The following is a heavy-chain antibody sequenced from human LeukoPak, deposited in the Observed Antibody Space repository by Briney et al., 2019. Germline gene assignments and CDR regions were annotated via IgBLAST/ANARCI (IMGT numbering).Heavy chain of an antibody. D-gene: IGHD6-13*01. J-gene: IGHJ6*02. CDR2: IYYSGST. CDR3: ASGAAAGWDSYNGVDV. V-gene: IGHV4-30-4*01. CDR1: GGSMSSRDYY. Sequence: PSETLSLTCTVSGGSMSSRDYYWSWIRQPPGKGLEWIGYIYYSGSTYYNPSLKSRVTISEDTPKNQFSLKLRSVTAADTAVYYCASGAAAGWDSYNGVDVWGQGTTVIASS.